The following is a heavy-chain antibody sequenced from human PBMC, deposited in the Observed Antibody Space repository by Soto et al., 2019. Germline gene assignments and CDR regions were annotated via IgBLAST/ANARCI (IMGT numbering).Heavy chain of an antibody. CDR3: ARDKGGTYYDILTGYPYYYYGMDV. D-gene: IGHD3-9*01. CDR2: ISYDGSNK. CDR1: GFTFSSYA. V-gene: IGHV3-30-3*01. J-gene: IGHJ6*02. Sequence: QVQLVESGGGVVQPGRPLRLSCAASGFTFSSYAMHWVRQAPGKGLEWVAVISYDGSNKYYADSVKGRFTISRDNSKNTLYLQMNSLRAEDTAVYYCARDKGGTYYDILTGYPYYYYGMDVWGQGTTVTVSS.